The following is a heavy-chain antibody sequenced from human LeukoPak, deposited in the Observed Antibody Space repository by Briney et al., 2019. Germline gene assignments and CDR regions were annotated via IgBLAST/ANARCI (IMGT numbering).Heavy chain of an antibody. CDR2: IYFGGST. Sequence: SETLSLTCIVSRGSISGGGYYCSWIRQQPGKGLEWIVYIYFGGSTYYNPSRKSRVTISVDTSKNQFSLKLSSVTAADTAVYYCATNTAMATLYFDYWGQGTLVTVSS. CDR1: RGSISGGGYY. D-gene: IGHD5-18*01. CDR3: ATNTAMATLYFDY. J-gene: IGHJ4*02. V-gene: IGHV4-31*03.